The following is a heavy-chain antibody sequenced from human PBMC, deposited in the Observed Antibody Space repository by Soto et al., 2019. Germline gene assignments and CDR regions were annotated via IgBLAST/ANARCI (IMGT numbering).Heavy chain of an antibody. J-gene: IGHJ6*03. CDR1: GYTFTSYG. CDR2: ISAYNGNT. V-gene: IGHV1-18*01. D-gene: IGHD3-10*01. CDR3: ARSRGYGSGSYLYYYYYMDV. Sequence: ASVKVSCKASGYTFTSYGISWVRQAPGQGLEWMGWISAYNGNTNYAQKLQGRVTMTTDTSTSTAYMELRSLRSDDTAVYYCARSRGYGSGSYLYYYYYMDVRGKGTTVTVSS.